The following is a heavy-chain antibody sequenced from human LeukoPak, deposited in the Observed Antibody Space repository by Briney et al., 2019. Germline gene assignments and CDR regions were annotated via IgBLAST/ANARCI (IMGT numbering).Heavy chain of an antibody. CDR3: AVDSSGYYYEVGYFDY. CDR1: GGTFTSYA. V-gene: IGHV1-69*04. D-gene: IGHD3-22*01. J-gene: IGHJ4*02. CDR2: IIPILGVA. Sequence: GASVKVSCKASGGTFTSYAISWVRQAPGQGLEWMGRIIPILGVANYAQKFQGRVTITADKSTSTAYMGLSRVRSEDTAVYYCAVDSSGYYYEVGYFDYWGQGTLVTVSS.